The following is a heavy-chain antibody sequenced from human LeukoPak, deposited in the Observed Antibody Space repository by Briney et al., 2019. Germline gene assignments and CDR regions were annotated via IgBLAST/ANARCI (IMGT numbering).Heavy chain of an antibody. J-gene: IGHJ4*02. CDR1: GFTFSNFW. Sequence: GGSLRLSCAVSGFTFSNFWMSWVRQAPRRGLEWVANIHPEGNEKYHVESVKGRFTISRDNTKNLLFLQMNGLRVEDTAVYYCARGGDFSGDHWGQGTLVTVSS. D-gene: IGHD2/OR15-2a*01. CDR2: IHPEGNEK. V-gene: IGHV3-7*04. CDR3: ARGGDFSGDH.